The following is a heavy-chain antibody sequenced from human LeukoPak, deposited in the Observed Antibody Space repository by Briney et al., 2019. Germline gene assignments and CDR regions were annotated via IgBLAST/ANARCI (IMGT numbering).Heavy chain of an antibody. CDR3: AREAYPPRVFDY. J-gene: IGHJ4*02. CDR2: IYYSGST. V-gene: IGHV4-31*03. Sequence: SETLSLTCTVSGGSISSGGYYWRWIRQHPGKGLEWIGYIYYSGSTYYNPSLKSRVTISVDTSKNQFSLKLSSVTAADTAVYYCAREAYPPRVFDYWGQGTLVTVSS. CDR1: GGSISSGGYY.